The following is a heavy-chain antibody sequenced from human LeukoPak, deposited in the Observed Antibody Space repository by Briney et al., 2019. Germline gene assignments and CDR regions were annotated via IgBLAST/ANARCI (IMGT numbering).Heavy chain of an antibody. CDR2: IYHSGST. D-gene: IGHD5-24*01. CDR3: ERLGGDGYNRDFDY. V-gene: IGHV4-38-2*01. J-gene: IGHJ4*02. Sequence: PSETLSLTCAVSGYSISSGYYWGWIRQPPGKGLEWIGSIYHSGSTYYNPSPKSRVTISVDTSKNRFSLKLSSVTAADTAVYYCERLGGDGYNRDFDYWGQGTLVTVSS. CDR1: GYSISSGYY.